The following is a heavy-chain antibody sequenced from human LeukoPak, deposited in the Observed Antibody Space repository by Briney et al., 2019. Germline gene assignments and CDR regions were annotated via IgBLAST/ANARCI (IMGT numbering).Heavy chain of an antibody. J-gene: IGHJ5*02. Sequence: PSETLSPTCTVSGGSISSSSYYWGWIRQPPGKGLEWIGSIYYSGSTYYNPSLKSRVTISVDTSKNQFSLKLSSVTAADTAVYYCAREMELIFGVVIIRYWFDPWGQGTLVTVSS. CDR3: AREMELIFGVVIIRYWFDP. CDR1: GGSISSSSYY. D-gene: IGHD3-3*01. V-gene: IGHV4-39*02. CDR2: IYYSGST.